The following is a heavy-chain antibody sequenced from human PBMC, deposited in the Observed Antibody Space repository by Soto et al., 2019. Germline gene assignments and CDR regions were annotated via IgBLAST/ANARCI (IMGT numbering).Heavy chain of an antibody. J-gene: IGHJ6*02. CDR1: GYTFTSYA. Sequence: QVQLVQSGAEVKKPGASVKVSCKASGYTFTSYAMHWVRQAPGQRLEWMGWINAGNGNTKYSQKCQGRVTITMDTSASTAYMELSSLRSEDTAVYYCARFERAAAGTPNYYGMDVWGQGTTVTVSS. D-gene: IGHD6-13*01. CDR3: ARFERAAAGTPNYYGMDV. CDR2: INAGNGNT. V-gene: IGHV1-3*01.